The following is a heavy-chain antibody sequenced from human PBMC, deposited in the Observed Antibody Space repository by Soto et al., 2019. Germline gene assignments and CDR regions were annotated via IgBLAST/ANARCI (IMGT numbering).Heavy chain of an antibody. CDR2: IYSGGST. V-gene: IGHV3-53*01. D-gene: IGHD3-10*01. CDR3: ARETEGTQNGERDHYGMDV. CDR1: GFTVSSNY. J-gene: IGHJ6*02. Sequence: GGSLRLSCAASGFTVSSNYMSWVRQAPGKGLEWVSVIYSGGSTYYADSVKGRFTISRDNSKNTLYLQMNSLRAEDTAVYYCARETEGTQNGERDHYGMDVCGQGSTVTVSS.